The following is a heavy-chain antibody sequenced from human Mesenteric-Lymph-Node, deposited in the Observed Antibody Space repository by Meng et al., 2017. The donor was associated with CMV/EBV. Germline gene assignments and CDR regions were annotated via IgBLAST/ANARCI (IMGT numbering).Heavy chain of an antibody. D-gene: IGHD3-3*01. CDR3: ARLSPSGHYNFDY. CDR1: GFTFSSYG. J-gene: IGHJ4*02. Sequence: GGSLRLSCAASGFTFSSYGMHWVRQAPGKGLEWVAFIRYDGSNKYYADSVKGRFTISRDNSKNTLYLQMNSLRAEDTAVYYCARLSPSGHYNFDYWGQGTLVTVSS. CDR2: IRYDGSNK. V-gene: IGHV3-30*02.